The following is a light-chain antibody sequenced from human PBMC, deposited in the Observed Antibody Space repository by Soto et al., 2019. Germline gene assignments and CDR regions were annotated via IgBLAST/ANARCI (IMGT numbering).Light chain of an antibody. J-gene: IGLJ1*01. CDR3: CSYAGSSTIYV. CDR1: SSDVGSYNL. Sequence: QSVLTQPASVSGSPGQSITISCTGTSSDVGSYNLVSWYQQHPGKAPKLMIYEGSERPSGVSDRFSGSKSGNTASLTISGLQAEDEADYYCCSYAGSSTIYVFGTGTKVTVL. CDR2: EGS. V-gene: IGLV2-23*01.